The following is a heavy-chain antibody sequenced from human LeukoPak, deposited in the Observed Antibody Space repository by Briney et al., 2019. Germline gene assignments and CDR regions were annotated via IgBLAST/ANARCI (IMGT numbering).Heavy chain of an antibody. Sequence: GGSLRLSCAASGFTFSSYAMHWVRQAPGKGLEWVAVISYDGSNKYYADSVKGRFTISRDNSKNTLYLQMNSLRAEDTAVYYCARGRYCSSTSCSLHRIYYYYYMDVWGKGTTVTVSS. V-gene: IGHV3-30-3*01. J-gene: IGHJ6*03. CDR1: GFTFSSYA. D-gene: IGHD2-2*01. CDR2: ISYDGSNK. CDR3: ARGRYCSSTSCSLHRIYYYYYMDV.